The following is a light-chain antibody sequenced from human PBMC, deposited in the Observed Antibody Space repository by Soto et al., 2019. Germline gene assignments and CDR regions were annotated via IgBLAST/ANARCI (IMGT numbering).Light chain of an antibody. CDR3: CSFAGGATFV. J-gene: IGLJ3*02. CDR2: EAN. Sequence: QSVLTQPASVSGSPGQSITISCTGTNNDVGGYNLVSWYQQHPGKAPKLVIYEANKRPSGVSDRFSGSRSGNTASLTISALPVEDEAVYSCCSFAGGATFVFGGGTKLTVL. V-gene: IGLV2-23*02. CDR1: NNDVGGYNL.